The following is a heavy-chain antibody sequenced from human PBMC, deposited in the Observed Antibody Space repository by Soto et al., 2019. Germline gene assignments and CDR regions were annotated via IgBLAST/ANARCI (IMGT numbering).Heavy chain of an antibody. Sequence: ASVKVSCKASGYTFTGYYMHWVRQAPGQGLEWMGWINPNSGGTNYAQKFQGRVTMTRDTSISTAYMELSRLRSDDTAVYYCARAYCGGDCYSYYYYYYGMDVWGQGTTVTVSS. CDR1: GYTFTGYY. J-gene: IGHJ6*02. V-gene: IGHV1-2*02. CDR2: INPNSGGT. CDR3: ARAYCGGDCYSYYYYYYGMDV. D-gene: IGHD2-21*02.